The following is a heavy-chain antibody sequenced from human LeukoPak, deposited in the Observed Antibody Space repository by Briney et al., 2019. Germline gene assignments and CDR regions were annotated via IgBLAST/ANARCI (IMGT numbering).Heavy chain of an antibody. J-gene: IGHJ4*02. CDR2: ISGSGGST. D-gene: IGHD3-22*01. CDR3: AKDRQYYYDSSGYPPSFDY. Sequence: GGSLRLSCAASGFTFSIYAMSWVRQAPGKGLEWVSAISGSGGSTNYADSVKGRFTISRDNSKNTLYLQMNSLRAEDTAVYYCAKDRQYYYDSSGYPPSFDYWGQGTLVTVSS. V-gene: IGHV3-23*01. CDR1: GFTFSIYA.